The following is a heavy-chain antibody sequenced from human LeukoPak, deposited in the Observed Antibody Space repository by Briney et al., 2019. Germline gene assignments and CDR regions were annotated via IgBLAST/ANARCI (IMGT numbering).Heavy chain of an antibody. CDR3: ARDRDSSGYYPFYYYYYMDV. Sequence: GASVKVSCKASGYTVTGYYMHWVRQAPGQGLEWRGWINPNTGVTNYAQKLQGRVTMTTDTSTSTAYMELRSLRSDDTAVYYCARDRDSSGYYPFYYYYYMDVWGKGTTVTVSS. CDR1: GYTVTGYY. J-gene: IGHJ6*03. V-gene: IGHV1-2*02. CDR2: INPNTGVT. D-gene: IGHD3-22*01.